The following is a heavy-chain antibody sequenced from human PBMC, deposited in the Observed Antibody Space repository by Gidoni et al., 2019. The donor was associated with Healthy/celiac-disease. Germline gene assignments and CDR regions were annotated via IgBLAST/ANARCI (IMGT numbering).Heavy chain of an antibody. D-gene: IGHD4-17*01. CDR2: RSYDGSNK. CDR3: AKGLDYGDFPDAFDI. J-gene: IGHJ3*02. Sequence: QVQLVESGGGVVQPGRSLRASCSASGFTSSSYGMHWVRQVPGKGLEWVAVRSYDGSNKYYADSVKGRFTISRDKSKNTLYLQMNSLRAEDTAVYYCAKGLDYGDFPDAFDIWSQGTMVTVSS. V-gene: IGHV3-30*18. CDR1: GFTSSSYG.